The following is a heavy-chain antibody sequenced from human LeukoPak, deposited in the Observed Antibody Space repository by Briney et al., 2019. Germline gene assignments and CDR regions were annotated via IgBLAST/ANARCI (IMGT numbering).Heavy chain of an antibody. Sequence: GGSLRLSCAASGFTFRSYAMSWVRQAPGKGLEWVAAISGSGGSTYYEDSVKGRFTISRDNAKNSLYLQMNSLRAEDTAVYYCARGSSTHGEYYFDYWGQGTLVTVSS. CDR1: GFTFRSYA. CDR2: ISGSGGST. J-gene: IGHJ4*02. V-gene: IGHV3-23*01. D-gene: IGHD2-2*01. CDR3: ARGSSTHGEYYFDY.